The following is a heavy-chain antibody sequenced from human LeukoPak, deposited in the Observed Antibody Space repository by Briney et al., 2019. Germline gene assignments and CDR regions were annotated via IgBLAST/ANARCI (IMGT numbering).Heavy chain of an antibody. Sequence: GGSLRLSCAASGFTFSDYSMNWVRQAPGKGLEWISYIGISSGNTKYADSVKGRFTISGDKAKDSLYLQMNSLRVEDTAVYYCARDTKYAFDNWGQGTLVTVSS. CDR1: GFTFSDYS. V-gene: IGHV3-48*01. CDR2: IGISSGNT. CDR3: ARDTKYAFDN. D-gene: IGHD2-2*01. J-gene: IGHJ4*02.